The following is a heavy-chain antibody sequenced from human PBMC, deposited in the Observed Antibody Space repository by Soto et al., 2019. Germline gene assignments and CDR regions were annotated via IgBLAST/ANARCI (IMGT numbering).Heavy chain of an antibody. CDR2: MSGSGGRT. D-gene: IGHD4-17*01. Sequence: PGGSLRLSCAASGFTFSSYAMSWVRQAPGKGLEWVSGMSGSGGRTNYADSVKGRFTISRDNSKNTLYLQMSGLRADDTAVYYCANGKYYGDSAGSFQNWGQGTLVTVSS. CDR3: ANGKYYGDSAGSFQN. V-gene: IGHV3-23*01. CDR1: GFTFSSYA. J-gene: IGHJ1*01.